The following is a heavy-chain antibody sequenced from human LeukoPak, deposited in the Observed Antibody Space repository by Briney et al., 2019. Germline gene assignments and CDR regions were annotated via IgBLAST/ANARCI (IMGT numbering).Heavy chain of an antibody. CDR2: IYYSGST. CDR1: GGSISSSSYY. J-gene: IGHJ3*02. CDR3: ARSTGTYAFDI. V-gene: IGHV4-39*07. Sequence: SETLSLTCTVSGGSISSSSYYWGWIRQPPGKGLEWIGSIYYSGSTYYNPSLKSRVTISVDTSKNQFSLELSSVTAADTAVYFCARSTGTYAFDIWGQGTMVTVSS. D-gene: IGHD1/OR15-1a*01.